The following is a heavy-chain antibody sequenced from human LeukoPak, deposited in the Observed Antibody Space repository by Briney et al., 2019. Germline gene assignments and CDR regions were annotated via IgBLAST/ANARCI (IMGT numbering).Heavy chain of an antibody. CDR2: ISAYNGNT. V-gene: IGHV1-18*01. J-gene: IGHJ5*02. Sequence: GASVKVSCKASGYTFTSYGISWVRQAPGQGLERMGWISAYNGNTNYAQKLQGRVTMTTDTSTSTAYMELRSLRSDDTAVYYCARQARLLWFGELSPWGQGTLVTVSS. CDR3: ARQARLLWFGELSP. D-gene: IGHD3-10*01. CDR1: GYTFTSYG.